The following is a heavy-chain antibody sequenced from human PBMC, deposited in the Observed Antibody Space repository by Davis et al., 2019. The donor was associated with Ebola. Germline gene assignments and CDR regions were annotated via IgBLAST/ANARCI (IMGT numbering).Heavy chain of an antibody. CDR3: VRASSGSYYSVFDN. CDR1: GFTFTANS. J-gene: IGHJ4*02. Sequence: GESLKISCITSGFTFTANSMNWVRQAPGKGLGWISYIISSGGTTYYADFVQGRFTISRDNAKKSLYLQMNSLRDEDTAVYYCVRASSGSYYSVFDNWGQGSLVTVTS. CDR2: IISSGGTT. D-gene: IGHD1-26*01. V-gene: IGHV3-48*02.